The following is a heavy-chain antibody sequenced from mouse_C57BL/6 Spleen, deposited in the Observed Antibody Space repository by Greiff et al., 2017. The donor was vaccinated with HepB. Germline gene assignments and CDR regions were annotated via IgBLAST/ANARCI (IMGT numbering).Heavy chain of an antibody. CDR3: TRGYYDYDGGY. D-gene: IGHD2-4*01. J-gene: IGHJ2*01. CDR2: IDPETGGT. CDR1: GYTFTDYE. Sequence: QVQLQESGAELVRPGASVTLSCKASGYTFTDYEMHWVKQTPVHGLEWIGAIDPETGGTAYNQKFKGKAILTADKSSSTAYMELRSLTSEDSAVYYCTRGYYDYDGGYWGQGTTLTVSS. V-gene: IGHV1-15*01.